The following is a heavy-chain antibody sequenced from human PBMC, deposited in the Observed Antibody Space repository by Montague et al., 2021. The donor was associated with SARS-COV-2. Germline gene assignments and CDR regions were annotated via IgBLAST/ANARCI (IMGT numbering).Heavy chain of an antibody. Sequence: SETLSLTCSGDVRSGVGDHWSWLREPPGKLQEWIKHVHYSGSNNYSPSFKSRVAISIDTPKDQFSLKLSSVTAADTAVYYCARSLDPSGTYYLPYWGQGTLVTVSS. CDR2: VHYSGSN. J-gene: IGHJ4*02. D-gene: IGHD3-10*01. CDR1: VRSGVGDH. CDR3: ARSLDPSGTYYLPY. V-gene: IGHV4-59*02.